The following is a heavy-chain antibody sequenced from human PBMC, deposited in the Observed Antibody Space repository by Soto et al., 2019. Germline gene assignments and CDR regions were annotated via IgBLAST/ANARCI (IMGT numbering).Heavy chain of an antibody. V-gene: IGHV1-69*10. CDR1: GGTFSSYT. D-gene: IGHD2-15*01. CDR3: ARGYCSGGSCYGGGYFDY. Sequence: SVKVSCKASGGTFSSYTISWVRQAPGQGLDCMGLFIPILGIANYAQMFQGRVTITANKSTSTAYMELSSLRSEDTALYYCARGYCSGGSCYGGGYFDYWGQGTLVTVSS. J-gene: IGHJ4*02. CDR2: FIPILGIA.